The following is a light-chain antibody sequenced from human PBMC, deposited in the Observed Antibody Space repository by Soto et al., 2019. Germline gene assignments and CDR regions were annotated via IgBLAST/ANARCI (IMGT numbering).Light chain of an antibody. V-gene: IGKV3-20*01. J-gene: IGKJ1*01. CDR1: QSVSSR. CDR3: QQYGSSPRK. CDR2: GAS. Sequence: EIVMTHSPGTLSLSPWERATLSCRASQSVSSRLAWYQQKPGQAPRLLIYGASSRATGIPDRFSGSGSGTDFTLTISRLEPEDFAVYYCQQYGSSPRKFGQGTKVDIK.